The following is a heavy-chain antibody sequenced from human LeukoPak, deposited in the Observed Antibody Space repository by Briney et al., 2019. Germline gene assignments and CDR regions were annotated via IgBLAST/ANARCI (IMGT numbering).Heavy chain of an antibody. V-gene: IGHV4-38-2*02. Sequence: SETLSLTCTVSGYSISSGYYWGWIRQPPGKGLEGIGNIYHSGNTYYNPSLKSRVTVSVDMSKNPFSLKLNSVTSADTALYYCARAYSSSWYWNWFVPWGQGTLVTVSS. D-gene: IGHD6-13*01. CDR1: GYSISSGYY. CDR2: IYHSGNT. CDR3: ARAYSSSWYWNWFVP. J-gene: IGHJ5*02.